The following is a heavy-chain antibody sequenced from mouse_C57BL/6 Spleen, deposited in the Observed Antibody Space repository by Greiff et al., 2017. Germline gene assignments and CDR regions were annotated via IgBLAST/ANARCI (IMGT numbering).Heavy chain of an antibody. CDR1: GYSFTSYY. J-gene: IGHJ2*01. CDR3: AELGRSLSFDY. D-gene: IGHD4-1*01. V-gene: IGHV1-66*01. Sequence: QVQLQQSGPELVKPGASVKISCKASGYSFTSYYIHWVKQRPGQGLEWIGWFYPGSGNTKSNEKFKGKATLTVDTSSSTAYMQLSSLTSEDSAVYCGAELGRSLSFDYWGQGTTLTVSS. CDR2: FYPGSGNT.